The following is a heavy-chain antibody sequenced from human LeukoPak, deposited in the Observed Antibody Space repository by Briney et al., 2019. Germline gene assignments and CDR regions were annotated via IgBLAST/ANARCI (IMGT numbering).Heavy chain of an antibody. CDR3: ARGYSALDY. D-gene: IGHD6-13*01. CDR1: GFTFSDYH. Sequence: GGSLRLSCAASGFTFSDYHMDWVRQAPGKGLEWVSYISSNSITIYYADSVKGRFTISRDSAKNSLYLQMNSLRDEDTAVYYCARGYSALDYWGQGTLVTVSS. J-gene: IGHJ4*02. CDR2: ISSNSITI. V-gene: IGHV3-48*02.